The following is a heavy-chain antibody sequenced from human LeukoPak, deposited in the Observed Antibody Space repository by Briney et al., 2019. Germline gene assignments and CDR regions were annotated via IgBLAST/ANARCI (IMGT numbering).Heavy chain of an antibody. CDR1: GFTFSSYS. J-gene: IGHJ4*02. CDR3: ARFPYYYDSSGYQNFDY. CDR2: ISSSSSYI. Sequence: GGSLRLSCAASGFTFSSYSMNWVRQAPGKGLEWVSSISSSSSYIYYADSVKGRFTISRDNAKNSLYLQMNSLRAEDTAVYYCARFPYYYDSSGYQNFDYWGQGTLVTVSS. D-gene: IGHD3-22*01. V-gene: IGHV3-21*01.